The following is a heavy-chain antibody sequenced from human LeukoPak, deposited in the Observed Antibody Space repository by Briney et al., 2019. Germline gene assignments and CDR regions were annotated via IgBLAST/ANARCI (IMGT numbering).Heavy chain of an antibody. V-gene: IGHV3-23*01. CDR1: GFTFSSYA. CDR3: AKEGGPYYYGSGSYSAYDY. J-gene: IGHJ4*02. D-gene: IGHD3-10*01. CDR2: ISGSGGST. Sequence: PGASLRLSCAASGFTFSSYAMSWVRQAPGKGLEWVSAISGSGGSTYYADSVKGRLTISRDNSKNTLYLQMNSLRAEDTAVYYCAKEGGPYYYGSGSYSAYDYWGQGTLVTVSS.